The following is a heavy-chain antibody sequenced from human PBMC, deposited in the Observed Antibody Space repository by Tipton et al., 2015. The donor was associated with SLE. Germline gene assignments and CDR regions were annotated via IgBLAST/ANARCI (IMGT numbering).Heavy chain of an antibody. V-gene: IGHV3-15*01. CDR2: IKSKTDGGTT. CDR3: TTSEPTVTTDYYYMDV. J-gene: IGHJ6*03. CDR1: GFTFSNAW. Sequence: SLRLSCAASGFTFSNAWMSWVRQAPGKGLEWVGRIKSKTDGGTTDYAAPVKGRFTISRDDSKNTLYQQMNSLKTEDTAVYHCTTSEPTVTTDYYYMDVWGKGTTVTVSS. D-gene: IGHD4-17*01.